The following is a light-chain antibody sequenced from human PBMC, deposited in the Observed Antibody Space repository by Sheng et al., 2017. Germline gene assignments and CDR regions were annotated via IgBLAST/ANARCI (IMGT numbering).Light chain of an antibody. V-gene: IGKV1-12*01. CDR1: QGISSW. J-gene: IGKJ1*01. CDR2: DAS. CDR3: QQYGSSPRT. Sequence: DIQMTQFPSSVSASIGDRVTITCRASQGISSWLAWYQQKPGKAPKLLIYDASNLQSGVPSRFSGSGSGTDFTLTISRLEPEDFAVYSCQQYGSSPRTFGQGTKVEIK.